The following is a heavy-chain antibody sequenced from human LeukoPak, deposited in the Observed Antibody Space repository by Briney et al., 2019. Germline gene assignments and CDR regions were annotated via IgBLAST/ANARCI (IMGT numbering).Heavy chain of an antibody. J-gene: IGHJ6*03. CDR2: IYYSGST. V-gene: IGHV4-59*13. CDR3: ARSSKTYYMDV. Sequence: SEALSLTCTVSGGSISTYFWTWIRQPPGKGLEWVGYIYYSGSTHYNSSLKSRVSISIDTSNNQFSLQLNSVTAADTAVYYCARSSKTYYMDVWGRGTTVTVSS. CDR1: GGSISTYF.